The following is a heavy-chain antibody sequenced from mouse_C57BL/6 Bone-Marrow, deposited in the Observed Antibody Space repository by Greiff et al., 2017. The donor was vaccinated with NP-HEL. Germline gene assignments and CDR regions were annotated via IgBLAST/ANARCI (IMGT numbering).Heavy chain of an antibody. CDR2: INYDGSST. Sequence: EVHLVESEGGLVQPGSSMKLSCTASGFTFSDYCMAWVRQVPEKGLEWVANINYDGSSTYYLDSLKSRVIMSTDNAKNILYLQLRSLKSEDTATYYCASEVGLRRRTYTMDYWGQGTSVTVSS. D-gene: IGHD2-4*01. CDR1: GFTFSDYC. V-gene: IGHV5-16*01. CDR3: ASEVGLRRRTYTMDY. J-gene: IGHJ4*01.